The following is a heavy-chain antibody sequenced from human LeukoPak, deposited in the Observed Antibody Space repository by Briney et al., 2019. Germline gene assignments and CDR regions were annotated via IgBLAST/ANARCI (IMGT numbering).Heavy chain of an antibody. V-gene: IGHV3-30*18. Sequence: PGGSLRLSCAASGFTFSSYGMPWVRQAPGKGLEWVAVISYDGSNKYYADSVKGRFTISRDNSKNTLYLQMNSLRAEDTAVYYYAKDSIAAADPYFDYWGQGTLVTVSS. CDR3: AKDSIAAADPYFDY. D-gene: IGHD6-13*01. CDR2: ISYDGSNK. J-gene: IGHJ4*02. CDR1: GFTFSSYG.